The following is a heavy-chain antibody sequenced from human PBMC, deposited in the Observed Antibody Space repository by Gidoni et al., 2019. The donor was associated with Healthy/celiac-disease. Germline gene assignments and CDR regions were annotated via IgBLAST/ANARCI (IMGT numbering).Heavy chain of an antibody. CDR2: IYPRDSDT. V-gene: IGHV5-51*01. Sequence: EVQLVQSGAEVKKPGESLKISCTGSGYSFTSYWIGWVRQMPGKGLEWRGIIYPRDSDTRYSPSFQGQVTISADKSISTAYLQWSSLKASDTAMYYCARLLVPAAISFSEYWYFDLWGRGTLVTVSS. CDR1: GYSFTSYW. D-gene: IGHD2-2*01. CDR3: ARLLVPAAISFSEYWYFDL. J-gene: IGHJ2*01.